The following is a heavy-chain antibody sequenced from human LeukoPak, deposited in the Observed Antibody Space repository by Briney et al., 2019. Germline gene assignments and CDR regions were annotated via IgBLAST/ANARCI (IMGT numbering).Heavy chain of an antibody. CDR2: INHSGST. CDR3: ARGRGAVAR. J-gene: IGHJ4*02. CDR1: GYSISSGYY. D-gene: IGHD6-19*01. V-gene: IGHV4-38-2*02. Sequence: PSETLSLTCTVSGYSISSGYYWGWIRQPPGKGLEWIGEINHSGSTNYNPSLKSRVTISVDTSKNQFSLKLSSVTAADTAVYYCARGRGAVARWGQGALVTVSS.